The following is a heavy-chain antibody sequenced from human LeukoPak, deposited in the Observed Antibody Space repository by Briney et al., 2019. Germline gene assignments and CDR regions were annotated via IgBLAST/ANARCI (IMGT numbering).Heavy chain of an antibody. J-gene: IGHJ4*02. CDR1: GFTFSSYW. V-gene: IGHV3-7*03. CDR3: ARGPNSSSWYEGYYFDY. CDR2: IKQDGSEK. D-gene: IGHD6-13*01. Sequence: GGSLRLSCAASGFTFSSYWMSWVRQAPGKVLEWVANIKQDGSEKYYVDSVKGRFTISRDNAKNSLYLQMNSLRAEDTAVYYCARGPNSSSWYEGYYFDYWGQGTLVTVSS.